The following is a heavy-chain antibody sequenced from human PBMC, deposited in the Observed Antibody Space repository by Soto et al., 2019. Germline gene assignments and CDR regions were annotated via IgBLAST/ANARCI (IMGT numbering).Heavy chain of an antibody. CDR1: SGSFSDYY. Sequence: PSETLSLTCAVYSGSFSDYYWTWIRQPPGKGLEWIGEIHHSGNTNYNPSLKSRVIISIDMSKNQFSLTLSSVTAADTAVYYCARYSALRFLGYYYGLDVWGQGTTVTVSS. V-gene: IGHV4-34*01. D-gene: IGHD3-3*01. CDR3: ARYSALRFLGYYYGLDV. J-gene: IGHJ6*02. CDR2: IHHSGNT.